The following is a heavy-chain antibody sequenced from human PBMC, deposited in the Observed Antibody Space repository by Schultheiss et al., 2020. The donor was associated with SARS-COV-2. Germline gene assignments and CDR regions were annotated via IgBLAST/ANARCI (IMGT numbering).Heavy chain of an antibody. CDR3: ARVGSYYDSSGPFDY. J-gene: IGHJ4*02. CDR1: GFTFSSYA. D-gene: IGHD3-22*01. V-gene: IGHV3-23*01. Sequence: GGSLRLSCAASGFTFSSYAMSWVRQAPGKGLEWVSAISGSGGSTYYADSVKGRFTISRDNSKNTLYLQMNSLRAEDTALYYCARVGSYYDSSGPFDYWGQGTLVTVSS. CDR2: ISGSGGST.